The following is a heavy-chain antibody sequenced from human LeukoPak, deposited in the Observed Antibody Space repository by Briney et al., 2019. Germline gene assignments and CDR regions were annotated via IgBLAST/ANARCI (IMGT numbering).Heavy chain of an antibody. D-gene: IGHD3-10*01. J-gene: IGHJ6*03. CDR1: GFTVSSNY. V-gene: IGHV3-53*01. CDR3: ASGSGSYRTPYYCMDV. CDR2: IYSGGST. Sequence: GGSLRLSCAASGFTVSSNYMSWVRQAPGEGLEWVSVIYSGGSTYYADSVKGRFTISRDNSKNTLYLQMNSLRAEDTAVYYCASGSGSYRTPYYCMDVWGTGTTVTVSS.